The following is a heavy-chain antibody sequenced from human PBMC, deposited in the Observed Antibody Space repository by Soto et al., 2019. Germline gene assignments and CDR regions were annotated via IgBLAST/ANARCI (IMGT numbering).Heavy chain of an antibody. D-gene: IGHD4-4*01. J-gene: IGHJ4*02. CDR2: ISGSGGGT. Sequence: EVQVLESGGGLVQPGGSLRLYCAASEFTFSTYAMSWVRQAPVKGLEWVAGISGSGGGTYYADSVKGRFTISRDNSKNTVYLQMNSLRAEDTAVYYCAKPHWDVYSTAFFYHWGQGTLVTVSS. CDR3: AKPHWDVYSTAFFYH. V-gene: IGHV3-23*01. CDR1: EFTFSTYA.